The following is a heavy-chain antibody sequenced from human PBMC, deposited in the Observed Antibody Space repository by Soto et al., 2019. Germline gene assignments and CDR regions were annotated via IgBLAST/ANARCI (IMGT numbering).Heavy chain of an antibody. V-gene: IGHV3-23*01. D-gene: IGHD6-19*01. Sequence: GGSLRLSCAASGFTFSSYWMSWVRQAPGKGLEWVSVINRSGGNKYYADSEKGRFTISRDNAKNTLYLQMNSLRAEDTAVYYCAKDEIAVAGPGYYYYGMDVWGQGTTVTVSS. CDR2: INRSGGNK. CDR1: GFTFSSYW. J-gene: IGHJ6*02. CDR3: AKDEIAVAGPGYYYYGMDV.